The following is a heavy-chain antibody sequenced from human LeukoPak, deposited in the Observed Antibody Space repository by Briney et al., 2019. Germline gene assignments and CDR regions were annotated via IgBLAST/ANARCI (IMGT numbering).Heavy chain of an antibody. V-gene: IGHV3-23*01. CDR3: AKGFYCSSSTCLDY. D-gene: IGHD2-2*01. Sequence: GGSLGLSCAASGFTFSSYGMSWVRQAPGKGLEWVSAISGSGGSTYYADSVKGRFTISRDNSKNTLYLQMNSLRAEDTAVYYCAKGFYCSSSTCLDYWGQGTLVTVSS. J-gene: IGHJ4*02. CDR2: ISGSGGST. CDR1: GFTFSSYG.